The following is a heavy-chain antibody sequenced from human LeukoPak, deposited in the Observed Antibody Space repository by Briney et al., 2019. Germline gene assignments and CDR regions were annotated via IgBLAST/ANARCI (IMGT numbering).Heavy chain of an antibody. Sequence: GGSLRLSRAASGFTLSSYEMKWVRQAPGKGLEWVSYISSSGSTIYYADSVKGRFTISRDNAKNTLYLQMNSLRAEDTAIYYCAISGGYWAWADWGQGSLVTVSS. CDR1: GFTLSSYE. V-gene: IGHV3-48*03. CDR2: ISSSGSTI. J-gene: IGHJ4*02. D-gene: IGHD1-26*01. CDR3: AISGGYWAWAD.